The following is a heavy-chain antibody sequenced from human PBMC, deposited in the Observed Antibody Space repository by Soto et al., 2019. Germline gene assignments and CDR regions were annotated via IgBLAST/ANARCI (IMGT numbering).Heavy chain of an antibody. V-gene: IGHV1-18*01. CDR1: GYTCTTFG. Sequence: ASVKVSCKASGYTCTTFGISWVRQAPGQGLEWVGWISANNGNTKYSQKFQGRVSLTTETSASTAYMELRSLRSDDTAVYYCASSSLYGMDVWGQGTTVTVSS. CDR2: ISANNGNT. J-gene: IGHJ6*02. CDR3: ASSSLYGMDV.